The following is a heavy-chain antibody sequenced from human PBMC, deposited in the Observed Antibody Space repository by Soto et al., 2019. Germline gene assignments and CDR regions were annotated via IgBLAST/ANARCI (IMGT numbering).Heavy chain of an antibody. D-gene: IGHD2-15*01. V-gene: IGHV4-39*01. Sequence: SETLSLTCTVSGGSINTNNYYWGWVRQPPGKGLEWIGSVFYNGTTCYSPSLKSRVTISLAPSRTQFSLKLESVTAADTAVYFCARLVVVSPVANAWGQGTLVTVSS. CDR1: GGSINTNNYY. CDR3: ARLVVVSPVANA. J-gene: IGHJ5*02. CDR2: VFYNGTT.